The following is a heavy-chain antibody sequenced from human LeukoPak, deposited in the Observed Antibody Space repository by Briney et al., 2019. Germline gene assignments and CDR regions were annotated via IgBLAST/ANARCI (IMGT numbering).Heavy chain of an antibody. J-gene: IGHJ4*02. CDR1: GLTFSSYS. V-gene: IGHV3-48*02. CDR2: VSSSISTI. Sequence: GGSLRLSCAASGLTFSSYSMNWVRQAPGKGLEWVSYVSSSISTIYYADSVKGRFTISRDNAKNSLYLQMNSLRDEDTAVYYCASGVVFYDSSGSHFEYWGQGTLVTVSS. CDR3: ASGVVFYDSSGSHFEY. D-gene: IGHD3-22*01.